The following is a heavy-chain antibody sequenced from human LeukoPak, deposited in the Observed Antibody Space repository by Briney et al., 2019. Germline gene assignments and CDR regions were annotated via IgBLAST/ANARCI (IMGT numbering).Heavy chain of an antibody. CDR1: GFTFSSYG. Sequence: PGRSLRLSCAASGFTFSSYGMHWVRQAPGKGLEWVAVIWYDGSNKYYADSVKGRFTISRDNSKNTLYLQMNSLSAEDTPVYYCAKALSIAVAGTGVLYFDYWGQGTLVTVST. CDR2: IWYDGSNK. CDR3: AKALSIAVAGTGVLYFDY. J-gene: IGHJ4*02. D-gene: IGHD6-19*01. V-gene: IGHV3-33*06.